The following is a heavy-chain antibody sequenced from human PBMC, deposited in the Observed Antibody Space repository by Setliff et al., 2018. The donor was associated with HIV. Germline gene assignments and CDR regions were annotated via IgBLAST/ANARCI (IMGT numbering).Heavy chain of an antibody. V-gene: IGHV4-39*07. D-gene: IGHD3-22*01. CDR1: GDSLSSTSNH. CDR3: ARDPHYHDRSGYYTWFYFGF. J-gene: IGHJ4*02. CDR2: IHYRGST. Sequence: PSETLSLTCSVSGDSLSSTSNHWGWIRQPPGKGLEWIGNIHYRGSTYYNPSLKSRITMSVDTSKNQFSLNLSSVTAADTAVYYCARDPHYHDRSGYYTWFYFGFWGQGRLVTVSS.